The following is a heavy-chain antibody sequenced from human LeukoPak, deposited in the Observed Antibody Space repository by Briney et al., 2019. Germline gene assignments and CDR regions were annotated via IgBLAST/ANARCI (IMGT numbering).Heavy chain of an antibody. J-gene: IGHJ4*02. CDR2: ISNGGGST. CDR1: GFTVSSNYA. CDR3: AKDGGSSWYPGY. D-gene: IGHD6-13*01. Sequence: GGSLRLSCAASGFTVSSNYAMNWVRQAPGKGLEWVSAISNGGGSTYYADSVKGRFTISRDNSKNTLYLQMNSLRAEDTAIYYCAKDGGSSWYPGYWGQGTLVTVSS. V-gene: IGHV3-23*01.